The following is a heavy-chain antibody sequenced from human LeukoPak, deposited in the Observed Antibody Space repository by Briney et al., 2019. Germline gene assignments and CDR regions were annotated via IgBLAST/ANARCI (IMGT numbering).Heavy chain of an antibody. CDR3: ARDGPAQMVDLDY. D-gene: IGHD3-10*01. CDR1: GYTFTGTGWY. J-gene: IGHJ4*02. Sequence: ASVTVSCKASGYTFTGTGWYLYWLRQAPGQGLECMGWIHPNNGDTAYAQKFEGRVAMTRDTSISTAYMELRRLRPDDTAVYFCARDGPAQMVDLDYWGQGTLVTVS. V-gene: IGHV1-2*02. CDR2: IHPNNGDT.